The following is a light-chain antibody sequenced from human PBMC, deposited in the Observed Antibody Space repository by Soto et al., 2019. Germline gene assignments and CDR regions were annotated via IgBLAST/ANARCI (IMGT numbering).Light chain of an antibody. Sequence: EIVLTQSPATLSMSPGERATLSCRASQSVSRYLAWYQQKPGQAPRLLIYDTSNRATGVPARFSGSGSGTDFTLTISSLEPDDFAVYYCHQRSDWPHTFGGGTKVEIK. CDR3: HQRSDWPHT. CDR2: DTS. V-gene: IGKV3-11*01. J-gene: IGKJ4*01. CDR1: QSVSRY.